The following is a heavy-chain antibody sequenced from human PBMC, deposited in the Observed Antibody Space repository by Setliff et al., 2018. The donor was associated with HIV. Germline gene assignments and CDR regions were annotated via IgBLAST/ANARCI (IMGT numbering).Heavy chain of an antibody. CDR1: GFSISTNGVS. Sequence: SGPTLVNPTQTVTLTCSFSGFSISTNGVSVSWVRRPPGRALDWLARIDWDGETHYTTSLKTRLAISKDTTNNRVVLTMTNMDPVDTATYFCARMGGDLTHFAYWGPGTLVTVSS. CDR2: IDWDGET. D-gene: IGHD3-16*01. V-gene: IGHV2-70*19. CDR3: ARMGGDLTHFAY. J-gene: IGHJ4*02.